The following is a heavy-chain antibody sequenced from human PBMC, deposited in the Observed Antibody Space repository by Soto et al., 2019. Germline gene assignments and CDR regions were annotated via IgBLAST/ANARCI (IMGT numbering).Heavy chain of an antibody. CDR1: GFTFTTYG. CDR3: AKLVWFGPGALDI. D-gene: IGHD3-10*01. J-gene: IGHJ3*02. CDR2: ISYDGSNK. V-gene: IGHV3-30*18. Sequence: QVQLVESGGGVVQPGRSLRLSCVVSGFTFTTYGMHWVRQAPGKGLEWVAVISYDGSNKNYVDSVKGRFTISRDNSKNTMYLQMNSLRAEDTAVYYCAKLVWFGPGALDIWGQGTMVTVSS.